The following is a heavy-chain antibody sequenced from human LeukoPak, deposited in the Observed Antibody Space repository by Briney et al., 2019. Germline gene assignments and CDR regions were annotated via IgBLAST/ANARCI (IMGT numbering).Heavy chain of an antibody. CDR1: GFTFNNYW. CDR2: INNDGSSA. V-gene: IGHV3-74*01. Sequence: GSLRLSCAASGFTFNNYWIHWVRQVPGKGLVWVSRINNDGSSASYLDSVKGRFTISRDNAKNTLFLQMNSLRAEDTAVYYCARRGTGHGMDVWGQGTTVIVSS. D-gene: IGHD1-1*01. J-gene: IGHJ6*02. CDR3: ARRGTGHGMDV.